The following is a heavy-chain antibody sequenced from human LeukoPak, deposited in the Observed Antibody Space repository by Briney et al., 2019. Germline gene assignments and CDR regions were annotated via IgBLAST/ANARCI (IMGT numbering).Heavy chain of an antibody. CDR1: GGTFSSYA. Sequence: SVKVSCKASGGTFSSYAISWVRQAPGQGLEWMGGIIPIFGTANYAQKFQGRVTITADKSTSTAYMELSSLRSGDTAVYYCARNSEGSYRPFDYWGQGTLVTVSS. CDR3: ARNSEGSYRPFDY. CDR2: IIPIFGTA. D-gene: IGHD3-16*02. J-gene: IGHJ4*02. V-gene: IGHV1-69*06.